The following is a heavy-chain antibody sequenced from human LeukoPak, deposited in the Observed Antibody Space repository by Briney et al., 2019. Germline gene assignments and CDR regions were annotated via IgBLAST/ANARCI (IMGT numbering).Heavy chain of an antibody. CDR3: AKQFLGAN. CDR2: INAVDANT. CDR1: GFIFSSLP. V-gene: IGHV3-23*01. J-gene: IGHJ4*02. Sequence: GGSLRLSCAASGFIFSSLPMTWVRQAPGRGLEWVSTINAVDANTYYADSVKRRFTVSRDNSRNTLYLQMNSLRAEDTAVYYCAKQFLGANWGQETLVIVSS. D-gene: IGHD4/OR15-4a*01.